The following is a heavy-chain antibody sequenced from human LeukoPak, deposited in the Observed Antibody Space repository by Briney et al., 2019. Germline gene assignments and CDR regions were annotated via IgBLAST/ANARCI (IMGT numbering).Heavy chain of an antibody. CDR1: GYSFTSYW. Sequence: KVGESLKICCKGSGYSFTSYWIGWVRPMPGKGLEWMGIIYPGDSDTRYSPSFQGQVTLSADTSISTAYLQWSSLKASDTAMYYCARHLQWHAFDIWGQGTMVTVSS. CDR2: IYPGDSDT. CDR3: ARHLQWHAFDI. D-gene: IGHD2-8*01. V-gene: IGHV5-51*01. J-gene: IGHJ3*02.